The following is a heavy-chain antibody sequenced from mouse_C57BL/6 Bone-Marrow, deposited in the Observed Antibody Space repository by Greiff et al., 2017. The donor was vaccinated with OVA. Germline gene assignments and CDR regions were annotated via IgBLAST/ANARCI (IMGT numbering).Heavy chain of an antibody. CDR2: ISSGGSYT. D-gene: IGHD1-1*01. J-gene: IGHJ4*01. Sequence: DVHLVESGGDLVKPGGSLKLSCAASGFTFSSYGMSWVRQTPDKRLEWVATISSGGSYTYYPDSVKGRFTISRDNAKNTLYLQMSSLKSEDTAMYYCARTTVVAPMDYWGQGTSVTVSS. V-gene: IGHV5-6*01. CDR3: ARTTVVAPMDY. CDR1: GFTFSSYG.